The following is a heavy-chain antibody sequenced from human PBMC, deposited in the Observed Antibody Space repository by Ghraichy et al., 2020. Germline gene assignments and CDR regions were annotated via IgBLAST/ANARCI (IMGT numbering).Heavy chain of an antibody. CDR3: ARTVGDYGMDV. CDR2: IIPSLDIA. J-gene: IGHJ6*02. V-gene: IGHV1-69*04. CDR1: GGTLSSSV. Sequence: SVKVSCKPSGGTLSSSVISWVRQAPGQGLEWMGRIIPSLDIANYAQKFQGRVTITADKSTSTAYMELFSLRSEDSAMYYCARTVGDYGMDVWGQGTTVTVSS. D-gene: IGHD4-11*01.